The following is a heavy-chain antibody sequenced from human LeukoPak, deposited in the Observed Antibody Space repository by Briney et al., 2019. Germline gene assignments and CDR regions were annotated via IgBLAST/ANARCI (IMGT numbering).Heavy chain of an antibody. V-gene: IGHV4-34*01. J-gene: IGHJ5*02. CDR2: INHSGST. CDR3: ARVHHITIFGVVSNWFDP. CDR1: GGSFSGYY. Sequence: SETLSLTCAVYGGSFSGYYWSWIRQPPGKGLEWIGEINHSGSTNYNPSLKSRVTISVDTSKNQFSLKLSSVTAADTAVYYCARVHHITIFGVVSNWFDPWGQGTLVTVSS. D-gene: IGHD3-3*01.